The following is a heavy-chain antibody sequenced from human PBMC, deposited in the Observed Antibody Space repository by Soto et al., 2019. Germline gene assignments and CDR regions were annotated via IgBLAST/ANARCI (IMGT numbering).Heavy chain of an antibody. CDR1: GFTFSSYA. D-gene: IGHD6-6*01. V-gene: IGHV3-23*01. CDR3: AKDLILLYSSSDFDY. CDR2: ISGSGGST. J-gene: IGHJ4*02. Sequence: EVQLLESGGGLVQPGGSLRLSCAASGFTFSSYAMSWVRQAPGKGLEWVSAISGSGGSTYYADSVKGRFTISRDNSKNALYLQMNSLRAEDTAVYYCAKDLILLYSSSDFDYWGQGTLVTVSS.